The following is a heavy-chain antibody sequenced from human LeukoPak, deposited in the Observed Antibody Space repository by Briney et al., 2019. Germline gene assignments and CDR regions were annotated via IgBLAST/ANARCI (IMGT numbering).Heavy chain of an antibody. V-gene: IGHV4-59*01. Sequence: PSKTLSLTCTVSGGSISGYYWSWIRPPPGKGLEWIGYMYYSGTTNYNPSLKSRVTISVDTSKNQFSLNLSSVTAADTAVYYCARLPGIAESGKAVDYWGQGTLVTVSS. CDR2: MYYSGTT. CDR1: GGSISGYY. D-gene: IGHD6-19*01. J-gene: IGHJ4*02. CDR3: ARLPGIAESGKAVDY.